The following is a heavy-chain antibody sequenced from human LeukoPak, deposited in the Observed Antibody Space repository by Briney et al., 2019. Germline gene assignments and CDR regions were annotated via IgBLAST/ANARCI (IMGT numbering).Heavy chain of an antibody. D-gene: IGHD3-10*01. CDR2: ISGDGST. V-gene: IGHV3-23*01. CDR3: AKDRSYYGSGAGYFFDY. J-gene: IGHJ4*02. CDR1: GFTFSSYA. Sequence: GGSLRLSCAASGFTFSSYAMHWVRQAPGKGLEWVSGISGDGSTYYTDFVKGRFTISRDNSKNILYLQMNSLRAEDTAVYYCAKDRSYYGSGAGYFFDYWGQGTLVTVSS.